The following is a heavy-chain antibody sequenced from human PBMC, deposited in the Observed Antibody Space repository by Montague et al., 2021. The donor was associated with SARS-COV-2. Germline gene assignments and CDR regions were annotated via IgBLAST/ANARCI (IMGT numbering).Heavy chain of an antibody. J-gene: IGHJ4*02. CDR3: AREVAGCHGDCNDY. D-gene: IGHD2-21*02. Sequence: YRSLSWAASGFAFSSYEMNWVRQAPGKGLEWIAYISSSGGSIQYADFMMGRFTISRDNARNSLYLQMNSLRAEDTAVYYCAREVAGCHGDCNDYWGQGTLVTVSS. CDR1: GFAFSSYE. CDR2: ISSSGGSI. V-gene: IGHV3-48*03.